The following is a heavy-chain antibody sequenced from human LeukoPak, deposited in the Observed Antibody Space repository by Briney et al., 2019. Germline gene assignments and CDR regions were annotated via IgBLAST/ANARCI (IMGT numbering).Heavy chain of an antibody. CDR1: GGSVSSSSYH. J-gene: IGHJ4*02. V-gene: IGHV4-39*01. CDR2: VFYSGST. D-gene: IGHD2-15*01. CDR3: ARLWSTDCSGGSCPHQPNY. Sequence: PSETLSLTCTVSGGSVSSSSYHWGWIRQPPGKGLEWIGSVFYSGSTYYNPSLKSRVTMSVDTSKNQFSLRLSSVIAADTAVYYCARLWSTDCSGGSCPHQPNYWGQGTLVTVSS.